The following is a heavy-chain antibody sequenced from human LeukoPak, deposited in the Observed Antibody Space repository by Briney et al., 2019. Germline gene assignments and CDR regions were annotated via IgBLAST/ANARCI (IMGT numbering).Heavy chain of an antibody. J-gene: IGHJ4*02. V-gene: IGHV3-33*01. CDR3: ARAVPGFSSGWYALIDF. D-gene: IGHD6-19*01. Sequence: GRSLRLSCEASGFTFSSYGMHWARQALGKGLEWVAVIWYDGSNKYYADSVKGRFTISRDNSKNTLYLQMNSLRPEDTSEYYCARAVPGFSSGWYALIDFWGQGTLVTVSS. CDR1: GFTFSSYG. CDR2: IWYDGSNK.